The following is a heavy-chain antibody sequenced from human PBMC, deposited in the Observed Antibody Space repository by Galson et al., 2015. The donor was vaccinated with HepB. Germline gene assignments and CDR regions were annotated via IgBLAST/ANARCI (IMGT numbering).Heavy chain of an antibody. CDR3: ARDRSRYNSDWYLGY. D-gene: IGHD6-19*01. Sequence: SLRLSCAASGFTFSSYGMHWVRQAPGKGLEWVAVISYDGSNKYYADSVKGRFTISRDNSKNTLYLQMNSLRAEDTAVYYCARDRSRYNSDWYLGYWGQGTLVTVSS. CDR1: GFTFSSYG. J-gene: IGHJ4*02. CDR2: ISYDGSNK. V-gene: IGHV3-30*03.